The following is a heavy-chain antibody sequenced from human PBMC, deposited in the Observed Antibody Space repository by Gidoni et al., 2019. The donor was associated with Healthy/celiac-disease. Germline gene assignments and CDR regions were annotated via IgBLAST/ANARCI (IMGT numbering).Heavy chain of an antibody. CDR2: ISWNSGSI. D-gene: IGHD1-26*01. Sequence: EVQLVESGGGLVQPGRSLRLSCAASGFTFADYAMHWVRQAPGKGLGWVSGISWNSGSIGYADSVKGRFTISRDNAKNSLYLQMNSLRAEDTALYYCAKDRWDSGSSTTGNWFDPWGQGTLVTVSS. J-gene: IGHJ5*02. CDR3: AKDRWDSGSSTTGNWFDP. V-gene: IGHV3-9*01. CDR1: GFTFADYA.